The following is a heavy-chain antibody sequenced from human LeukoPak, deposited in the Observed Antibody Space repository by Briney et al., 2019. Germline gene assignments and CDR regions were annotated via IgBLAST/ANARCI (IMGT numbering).Heavy chain of an antibody. CDR3: ARDLRY. Sequence: PSETLSLTCTVSGGSIRSSYYYWGWIRQPPGKGLEWIGSIYDSGSTYYNPPLKSRVTISVDTSKNQFSLKLSSVTAADTAVYYCARDLRYWGQGTLVTVSS. J-gene: IGHJ4*02. V-gene: IGHV4-39*07. CDR2: IYDSGST. CDR1: GGSIRSSYYY.